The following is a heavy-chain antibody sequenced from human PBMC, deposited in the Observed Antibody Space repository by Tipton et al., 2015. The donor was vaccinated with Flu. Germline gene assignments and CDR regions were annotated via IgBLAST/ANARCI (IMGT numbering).Heavy chain of an antibody. V-gene: IGHV4-38-2*02. D-gene: IGHD2-15*01. CDR3: ARSGPTPFYDS. CDR1: GYSISSAYY. CDR2: VLHTGIN. J-gene: IGHJ4*02. Sequence: LRLSCTVSGYSISSAYYWGWIRQPPGKGLEWIGEVLHTGINKFNPSLKSRVTISLDKSTKQLSLKLNSVTAADTAVYYCARSGPTPFYDSWGQGALVIVSS.